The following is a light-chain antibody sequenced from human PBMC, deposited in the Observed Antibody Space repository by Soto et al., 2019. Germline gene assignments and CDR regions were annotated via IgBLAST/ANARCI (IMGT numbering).Light chain of an antibody. CDR3: FLYMGLGISV. CDR1: SGSVSTNYY. CDR2: NTN. J-gene: IGLJ2*01. V-gene: IGLV8-61*01. Sequence: QTVVTQEPSFSVSPGGTVTFTCGLSSGSVSTNYYPSWYQQTPGQAPRTLIYNTNSRSSGVPDRISGSILGNKAALTITGAQADDESDYYCFLYMGLGISVFGGGTKVTVL.